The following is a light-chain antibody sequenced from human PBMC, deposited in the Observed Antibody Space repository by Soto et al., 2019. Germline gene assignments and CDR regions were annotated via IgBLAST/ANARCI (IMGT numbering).Light chain of an antibody. CDR2: AIS. CDR3: QQYSKWPLT. Sequence: EIVMTQSPAPLSVSPGDRATLSCRASQSVSSNLAWYQQKPGQAPRLLIYAISTWATGIPARFSGSGSGTEFTLTISSLQSEDFAVYYCQQYSKWPLTFGGGTKVEIK. CDR1: QSVSSN. J-gene: IGKJ4*01. V-gene: IGKV3-15*01.